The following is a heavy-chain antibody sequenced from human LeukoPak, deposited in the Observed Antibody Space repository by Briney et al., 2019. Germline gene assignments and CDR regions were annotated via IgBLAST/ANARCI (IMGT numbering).Heavy chain of an antibody. V-gene: IGHV3-30-3*01. CDR2: VSYDGVNQ. D-gene: IGHD5/OR15-5a*01. J-gene: IGHJ3*01. Sequence: PGGSLRLSCAASGFSFSNYAMHWVRQAPGPGLEWVGSVSYDGVNQFYAVSLKGRFTISRDNSKNMLYLQMASLEPGDMAVYYCAKIWAPMSTGDAFDVWGQGTTVTVSS. CDR3: AKIWAPMSTGDAFDV. CDR1: GFSFSNYA.